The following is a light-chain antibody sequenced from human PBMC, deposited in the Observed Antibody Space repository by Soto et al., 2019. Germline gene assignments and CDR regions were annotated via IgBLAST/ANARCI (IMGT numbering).Light chain of an antibody. CDR3: QQYNNWRMYT. CDR1: QSVSSN. CDR2: GAS. V-gene: IGKV3-15*01. Sequence: EIAMTQSPATLSVSPGERATLSCRVSQSVSSNLAWYQQKPGQAPRLLIYGASTRATGIPARFTGSGSGTGFTLTISSLQSEDFAVYYCQQYNNWRMYTFGQGTKVDIK. J-gene: IGKJ2*01.